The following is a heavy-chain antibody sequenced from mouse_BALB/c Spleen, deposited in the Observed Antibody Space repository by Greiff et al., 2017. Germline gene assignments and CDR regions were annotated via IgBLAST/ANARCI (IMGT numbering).Heavy chain of an antibody. V-gene: IGHV2-9*02. Sequence: VQLVESGPGLVAPSQSLSITCTVSGFSLTSYGVHWVRQPPGKGLEWLGVIWAGGSTNYNSALMSRLSISKDNSKSQVFLKMNSLQTDDTAMYYCARFYEGGFYYAMDYWGQGTSVTVSS. CDR2: IWAGGST. CDR3: ARFYEGGFYYAMDY. D-gene: IGHD1-1*01. CDR1: GFSLTSYG. J-gene: IGHJ4*01.